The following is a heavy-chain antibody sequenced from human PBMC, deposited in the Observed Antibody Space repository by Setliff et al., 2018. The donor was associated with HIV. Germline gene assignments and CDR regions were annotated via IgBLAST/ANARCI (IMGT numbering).Heavy chain of an antibody. Sequence: GGSLRLSCETSGFTFDDYGVSWVRQVPGKGLEWVSGIDWSGTNTDYADSVRGRFTISRDNAKKPLYLQMNSLRVEDTAFYYCARVGEKYPDYYYYFDYWGQGTLVTVSS. D-gene: IGHD2-21*02. CDR3: ARVGEKYPDYYYYFDY. CDR2: IDWSGTNT. CDR1: GFTFDDYG. J-gene: IGHJ4*02. V-gene: IGHV3-20*04.